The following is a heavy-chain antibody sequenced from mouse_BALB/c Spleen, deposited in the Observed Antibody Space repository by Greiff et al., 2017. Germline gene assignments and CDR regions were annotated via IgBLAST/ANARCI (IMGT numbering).Heavy chain of an antibody. Sequence: EVQLVESGGGLVQPGGSRKLSCAASGFTFSSFGMHWVRQAPEKGLEWVAYISSGSSTIYYADTVKGRFTISRDNPKNTLFLQMTSLRSEDTAMYYCARSDDGYPAWFAYWGQGTLVTVSA. CDR3: ARSDDGYPAWFAY. D-gene: IGHD2-3*01. CDR1: GFTFSSFG. J-gene: IGHJ3*01. CDR2: ISSGSSTI. V-gene: IGHV5-17*02.